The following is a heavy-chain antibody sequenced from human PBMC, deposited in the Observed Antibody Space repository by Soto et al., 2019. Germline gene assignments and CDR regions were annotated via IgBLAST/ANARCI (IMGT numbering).Heavy chain of an antibody. CDR2: ISAYNGNT. J-gene: IGHJ4*02. CDR1: GYTFTSYG. CDR3: AREPNYYDSSGPPDY. Sequence: ASVKVSCKASGYTFTSYGISWVRQAPGQGLEWMGWISAYNGNTNYAQKLQSRVTMTTDTSTSTAYMELRSLRSDDTAVYYCAREPNYYDSSGPPDYWGQGTLVTVSS. D-gene: IGHD3-22*01. V-gene: IGHV1-18*01.